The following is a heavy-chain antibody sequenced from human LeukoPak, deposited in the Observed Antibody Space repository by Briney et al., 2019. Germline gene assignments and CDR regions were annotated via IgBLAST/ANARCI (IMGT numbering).Heavy chain of an antibody. D-gene: IGHD4-17*01. CDR3: ARDPVTTVSSYYYYGMDV. Sequence: ASVKVSCKASGYTFTSYGISWVRQAPGQGLGWMGWISAYNGNTNYAQKLQGRVTMTIDTSTSTAYMELRSLRSDDTAVYYCARDPVTTVSSYYYYGMDVWGQGTTVTVSS. CDR2: ISAYNGNT. V-gene: IGHV1-18*01. J-gene: IGHJ6*02. CDR1: GYTFTSYG.